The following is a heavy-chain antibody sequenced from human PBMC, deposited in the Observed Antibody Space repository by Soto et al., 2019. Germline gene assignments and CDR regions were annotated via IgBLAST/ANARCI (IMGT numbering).Heavy chain of an antibody. CDR3: TQYYYDSSYQCG. D-gene: IGHD3-22*01. V-gene: IGHV3-73*01. CDR2: IRSKANSYAT. J-gene: IGHJ4*02. CDR1: GFTFSGSA. Sequence: GGSLRLSCAASGFTFSGSAMHWVRQASGKGLEWVGRIRSKANSYATAYAASVKGRFTTSRDDSKNTAYLQMNSLKTEDTAVHYCTQYYYDSSYQCGWGQGTLVTVSS.